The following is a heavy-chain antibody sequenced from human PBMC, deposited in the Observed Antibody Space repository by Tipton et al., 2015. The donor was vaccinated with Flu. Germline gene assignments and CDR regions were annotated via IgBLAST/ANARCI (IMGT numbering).Heavy chain of an antibody. V-gene: IGHV6-1*01. Sequence: GLVKPSQTLSLTCAISGGSVSSNSAAWNWIRQSPSRGLEWLGRTFYRSKWYNDYAVSVKSRITINPDTSKNQFSLQLSSGTPEDTAVYYCARGGRTALDYWGQGTLVTVSS. D-gene: IGHD1-14*01. CDR2: TFYRSKWYN. CDR1: GGSVSSNSAA. CDR3: ARGGRTALDY. J-gene: IGHJ4*02.